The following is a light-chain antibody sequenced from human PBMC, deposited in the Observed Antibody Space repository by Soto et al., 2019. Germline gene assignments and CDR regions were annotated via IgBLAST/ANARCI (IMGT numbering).Light chain of an antibody. CDR3: QAYDRSLRGLV. CDR1: SSNIGAGYD. Sequence: QSVLTQPASVSGAPGQRVTISCAGTSSNIGAGYDVHWYQQLPGTAPKLLIFGNSNRPSGVPDRFSGSKSGTSASLAITGLHQEEEAHYYCQAYDRSLRGLVFGGGTKLTVL. V-gene: IGLV1-40*01. CDR2: GNS. J-gene: IGLJ2*01.